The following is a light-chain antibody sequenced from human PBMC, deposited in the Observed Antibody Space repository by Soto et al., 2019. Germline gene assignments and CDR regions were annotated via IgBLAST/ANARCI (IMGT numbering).Light chain of an antibody. Sequence: QSVLTQPASVSGSPGQSITISCTGTSSDIGNYNYVSWYQQHPGKAPKLMIYEVSNRPSGVSNRFSGSKSGNTASLTISGLQADDEADYYCSSYTSSTTLVVFGTGTKLTVL. CDR1: SSDIGNYNY. CDR3: SSYTSSTTLVV. CDR2: EVS. J-gene: IGLJ1*01. V-gene: IGLV2-14*01.